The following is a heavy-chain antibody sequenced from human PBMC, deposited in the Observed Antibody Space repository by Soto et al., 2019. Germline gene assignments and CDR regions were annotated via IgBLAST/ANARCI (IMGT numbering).Heavy chain of an antibody. J-gene: IGHJ4*02. Sequence: SETLSLTCTVSGGSISSYYWSWIRQPPGRGLEWIGYIYYSGSTNYNPSLKSRVTISVDTSKNQFSLKLSSVTAADTVVYYCARYYCGSACYSFDYWGQGALVTVSS. V-gene: IGHV4-59*08. CDR3: ARYYCGSACYSFDY. CDR2: IYYSGST. D-gene: IGHD2-21*02. CDR1: GGSISSYY.